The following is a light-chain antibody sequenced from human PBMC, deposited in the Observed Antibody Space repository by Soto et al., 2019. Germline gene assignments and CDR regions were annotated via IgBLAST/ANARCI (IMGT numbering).Light chain of an antibody. J-gene: IGKJ2*01. CDR2: GSS. CDR3: QQYGTSPMYT. CDR1: QIVSTTY. V-gene: IGKV3-20*01. Sequence: EILMTQSPGTLSLSPGERATLSCRASQIVSTTYLAWYQQKPGQAPRLLIYGSSSRAPGIPDWFSGSGSGTEFTLSINRLEHADVAVYYCQQYGTSPMYTFGQGTKLEI.